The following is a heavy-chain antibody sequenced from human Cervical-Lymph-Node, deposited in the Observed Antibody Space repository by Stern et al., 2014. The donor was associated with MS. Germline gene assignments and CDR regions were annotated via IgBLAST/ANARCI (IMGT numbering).Heavy chain of an antibody. Sequence: EVQLVESGGGLVKPGGSLRLSCAASGFTFSSYSMNWVRQAPGKGLEWVSSISSSSSYMYYADSVKGRFTISRDNAKNSLYLQMNSLRAEDTAVYYCARDMAVAGPWGQGTLVTVSS. D-gene: IGHD6-19*01. CDR1: GFTFSSYS. J-gene: IGHJ5*02. CDR3: ARDMAVAGP. V-gene: IGHV3-21*01. CDR2: ISSSSSYM.